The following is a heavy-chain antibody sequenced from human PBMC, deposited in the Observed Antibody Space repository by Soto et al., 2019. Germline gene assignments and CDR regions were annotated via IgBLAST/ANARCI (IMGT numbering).Heavy chain of an antibody. D-gene: IGHD6-13*01. Sequence: QVQLVESGGGVVQPGRSLRLSCAASGFTFSSYAMHWVRQAPGKGLEWVAVISYDGSNKYYADSVKGRFTISRDNSKNTLNLQMNSLRAEDTAVYYCARDGGYSSLDYWGQGTLVTVSS. CDR1: GFTFSSYA. V-gene: IGHV3-30-3*01. CDR3: ARDGGYSSLDY. J-gene: IGHJ4*02. CDR2: ISYDGSNK.